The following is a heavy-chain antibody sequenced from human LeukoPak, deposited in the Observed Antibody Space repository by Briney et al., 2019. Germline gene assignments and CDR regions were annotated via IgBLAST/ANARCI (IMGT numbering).Heavy chain of an antibody. CDR2: IIPIFGTA. Sequence: ASVKVSCKASGGTFSSYAISWVRQAPGQGLEWMGGIIPIFGTANYAQKFQGRVTITADESTSTAYMELSSLRSEDTAVYYCASPYYDFWSGYSGWFDPWGQGTLVTVSS. D-gene: IGHD3-3*01. CDR1: GGTFSSYA. V-gene: IGHV1-69*13. CDR3: ASPYYDFWSGYSGWFDP. J-gene: IGHJ5*02.